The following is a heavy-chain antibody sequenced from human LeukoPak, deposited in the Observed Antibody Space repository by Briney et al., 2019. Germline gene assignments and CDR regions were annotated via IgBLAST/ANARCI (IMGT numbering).Heavy chain of an antibody. CDR3: AGGLATAQGAAAMPL. CDR2: IYSSGSA. CDR1: GGSISSGSYY. V-gene: IGHV4-31*03. Sequence: SETLSLTCTVSGGSISSGSYYWTWIRQHPGKGLEWIGYIYSSGSAYYNPSLKSRVTISIDTSKNQFSLMLSSVTAADTAVYYCAGGLATAQGAAAMPLWGQGTLVTVSS. D-gene: IGHD2-2*01. J-gene: IGHJ4*02.